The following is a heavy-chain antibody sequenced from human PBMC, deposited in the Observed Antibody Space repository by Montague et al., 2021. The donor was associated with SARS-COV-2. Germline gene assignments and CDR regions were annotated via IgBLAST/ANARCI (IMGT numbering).Heavy chain of an antibody. J-gene: IGHJ4*02. Sequence: SLRLSCAASGFTFSTFWMTWVRQVPGKGLEWVANIKQDGSEKYYVDSVKGRFTISRDNAKNSLYLQLDSLRAEDTAVYYCARGYDSNGYQYWGQGTLVTVSS. V-gene: IGHV3-7*05. CDR1: GFTFSTFW. CDR3: ARGYDSNGYQY. CDR2: IKQDGSEK. D-gene: IGHD3-22*01.